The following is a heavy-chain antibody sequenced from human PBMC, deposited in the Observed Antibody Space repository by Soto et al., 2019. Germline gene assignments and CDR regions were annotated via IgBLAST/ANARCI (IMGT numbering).Heavy chain of an antibody. CDR2: ISWDGGST. Sequence: GGSLRLSCAASGFTFDDYTMHWVRQAPGKGLEWVSLISWDGGSTYYADSVKGRFTISRDNSKNSLYLQMNSLRTEDTALYYCAKGMDGPYYYGMDVWGQGTTVTVSS. CDR3: AKGMDGPYYYGMDV. CDR1: GFTFDDYT. V-gene: IGHV3-43*01. J-gene: IGHJ6*02. D-gene: IGHD4-17*01.